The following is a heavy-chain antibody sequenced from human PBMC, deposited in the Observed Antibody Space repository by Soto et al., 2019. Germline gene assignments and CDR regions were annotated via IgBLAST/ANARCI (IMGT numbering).Heavy chain of an antibody. CDR1: GFTFKTYG. CDR2: ISFGGTDK. CDR3: AREQWLREGYVDAMDV. Sequence: QVQLVESGGGVVQPGRSLRLSCEASGFTFKTYGMHWVRQAPGKGLEWVAVISFGGTDKYYADSVKGRFSISRDNSKSTLYLQMNNLTADDTAVYDCAREQWLREGYVDAMDVWGQGTTVTVSS. J-gene: IGHJ6*02. V-gene: IGHV3-30*03. D-gene: IGHD6-19*01.